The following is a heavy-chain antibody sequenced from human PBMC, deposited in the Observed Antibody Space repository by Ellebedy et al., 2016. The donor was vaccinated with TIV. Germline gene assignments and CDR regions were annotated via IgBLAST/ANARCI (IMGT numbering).Heavy chain of an antibody. V-gene: IGHV3-13*01. Sequence: GGSLRLXXVVSGFTLRRSDMSWFRHTPGEGLEWVASIGTVDDTDYQDSVKGRFIISRDIARNSLYLQMNSLRAGDTAIYYCARERRTLGGFDAFDLWGQGTTVTVSS. CDR1: GFTLRRSD. J-gene: IGHJ3*01. D-gene: IGHD6-25*01. CDR3: ARERRTLGGFDAFDL. CDR2: IGTVDDT.